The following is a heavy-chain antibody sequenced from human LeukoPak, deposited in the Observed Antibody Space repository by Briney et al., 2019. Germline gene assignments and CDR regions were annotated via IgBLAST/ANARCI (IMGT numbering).Heavy chain of an antibody. D-gene: IGHD6-13*01. CDR3: AKTIAAAAPYYFDH. CDR1: GGSISSSNW. CDR2: IYHSGST. Sequence: PPGTLSLTCAVSGGSISSSNWWSWVRQPPGKGLEWIGEIYHSGSTNHNPSLKSRVTISVDKSKNQFSLKLSSVTAADTAVYYCAKTIAAAAPYYFDHWGQGTLVTVSP. V-gene: IGHV4-4*03. J-gene: IGHJ4*02.